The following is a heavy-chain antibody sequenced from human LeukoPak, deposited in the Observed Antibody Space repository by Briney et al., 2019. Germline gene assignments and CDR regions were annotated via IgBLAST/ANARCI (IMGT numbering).Heavy chain of an antibody. Sequence: ASVKVSCKVSGYTFTGYYMHWVRQAPGQGLEWMGWINPNSGGTNYAQKFQGRVTMTRDTSISTAYMELSRLRSDDTAVYYCARDGGSSSHYNWFDPWGQGTLVTVSS. V-gene: IGHV1-2*02. CDR2: INPNSGGT. J-gene: IGHJ5*02. CDR3: ARDGGSSSHYNWFDP. CDR1: GYTFTGYY. D-gene: IGHD6-6*01.